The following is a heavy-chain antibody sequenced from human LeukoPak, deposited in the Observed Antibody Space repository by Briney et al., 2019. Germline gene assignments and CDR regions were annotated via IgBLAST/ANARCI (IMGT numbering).Heavy chain of an antibody. D-gene: IGHD6-13*01. CDR2: ISSSSSYI. J-gene: IGHJ4*02. Sequence: PGGSLRLSRAASGFTFSSYSMNWVRQAPGKGLEWVSSISSSSSYIYYADSVKGRFTISRDNAKNSLYLQMNSLRAEDTAVYYCARDTAAAGLGGEPYYFDYWGQGTLVTVSS. V-gene: IGHV3-21*01. CDR3: ARDTAAAGLGGEPYYFDY. CDR1: GFTFSSYS.